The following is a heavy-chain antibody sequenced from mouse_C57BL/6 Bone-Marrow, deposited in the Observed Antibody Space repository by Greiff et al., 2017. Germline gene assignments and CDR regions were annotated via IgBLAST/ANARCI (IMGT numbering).Heavy chain of an antibody. CDR2: IYPRSGTT. CDR3: ARGHYRDFDY. J-gene: IGHJ2*01. CDR1: GYTFTSYG. V-gene: IGHV1-81*01. D-gene: IGHD2-14*01. Sequence: QVQLQQSGAELARPGASVKLSCKASGYTFTSYGLSWVQQRTGPGLEWIGEIYPRSGTTYYNEKFKGKATLTADQSSSTAYMELRSLTSEDSAVYVWARGHYRDFDYWGQGTTLTVSS.